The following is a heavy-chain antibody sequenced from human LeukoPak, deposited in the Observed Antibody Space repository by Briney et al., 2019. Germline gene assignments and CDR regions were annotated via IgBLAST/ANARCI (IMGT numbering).Heavy chain of an antibody. D-gene: IGHD3-22*01. V-gene: IGHV3-23*01. J-gene: IGHJ4*02. CDR3: ANSLRLYYYDSSGYFDY. CDR2: ISGSGGST. Sequence: GGSLRLSCAASGFTFSSYAMSWVRQAPGKGLEWVSAISGSGGSTYYADSVKGRFTISRDNSKNTLYLQMSSLRAEDTAVYYCANSLRLYYYDSSGYFDYWGQGTLVTVSS. CDR1: GFTFSSYA.